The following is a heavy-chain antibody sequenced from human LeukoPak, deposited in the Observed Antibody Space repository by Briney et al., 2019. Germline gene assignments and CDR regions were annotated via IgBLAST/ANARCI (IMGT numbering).Heavy chain of an antibody. CDR1: GFTFSSYW. D-gene: IGHD3-3*01. J-gene: IGHJ4*02. Sequence: PGGSLRLSCAASGFTFSSYWMSWVRQAPGKGLEWVAIVWYDGSNQYYADSVKGRSIISRDNSKNTLYLQMNSLRAEDTAVYYCAKVHDYDFWSGYSAPPSFFDYWGQGTLVTVSS. V-gene: IGHV3-33*06. CDR3: AKVHDYDFWSGYSAPPSFFDY. CDR2: VWYDGSNQ.